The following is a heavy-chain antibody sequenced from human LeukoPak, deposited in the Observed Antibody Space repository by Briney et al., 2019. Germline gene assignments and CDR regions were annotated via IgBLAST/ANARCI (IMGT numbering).Heavy chain of an antibody. CDR1: GYTFTSYD. V-gene: IGHV1-8*01. Sequence: GASVKVSCKASGYTFTSYDINWVRQATGQGLEWMGWMNPNSGNTGYAQEFQGRVTMTRNTSISTAYMELSSLRSEDTAVYYCARARRIAAPRGYYYYYMDVWGKGTTVTVSS. CDR3: ARARRIAAPRGYYYYYMDV. D-gene: IGHD6-6*01. J-gene: IGHJ6*03. CDR2: MNPNSGNT.